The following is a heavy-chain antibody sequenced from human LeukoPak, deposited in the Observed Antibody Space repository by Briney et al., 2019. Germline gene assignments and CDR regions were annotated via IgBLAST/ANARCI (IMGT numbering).Heavy chain of an antibody. V-gene: IGHV3-9*01. J-gene: IGHJ2*01. CDR1: GFTFDDYA. Sequence: PGRSLRLSCAASGFTFDDYAMHWVRQAPGKGLEWVSGISWNSGSIGYADSVKGRFTISRDKAKNSLYLQMNSLRAEDTALYYCAKGSWYFDLWGRGTLVTVSS. CDR2: ISWNSGSI. CDR3: AKGSWYFDL.